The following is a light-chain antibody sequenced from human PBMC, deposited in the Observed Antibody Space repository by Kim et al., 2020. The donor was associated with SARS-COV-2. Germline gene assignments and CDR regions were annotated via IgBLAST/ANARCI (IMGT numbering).Light chain of an antibody. V-gene: IGLV3-21*02. Sequence: SYELTQPPSVSVAPGQTASITCGGNNIERKDVHWFQQKPGQAPGVVIFYDSERPSGIPERFSGSTSGNTATLTISWVEAGDEAGYYCQVWDSSSEHWVFG. CDR3: QVWDSSSEHWV. CDR1: NIERKD. J-gene: IGLJ3*02. CDR2: YDS.